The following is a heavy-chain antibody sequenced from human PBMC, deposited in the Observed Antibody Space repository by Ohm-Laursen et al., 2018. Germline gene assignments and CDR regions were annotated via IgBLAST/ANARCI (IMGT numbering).Heavy chain of an antibody. CDR1: GFTFSSYA. CDR3: AKEPEGKYNWFDP. Sequence: SLRLSCAASGFTFSSYAMSWVRQTPGKSLECISTISGSGASSHYADSVKGRFTISRDNAKNTLYLQMNSLRAEDTAVCYCAKEPEGKYNWFDPWGQGTLVTVSS. CDR2: ISGSGASS. V-gene: IGHV3-23*01. J-gene: IGHJ5*02. D-gene: IGHD3-10*01.